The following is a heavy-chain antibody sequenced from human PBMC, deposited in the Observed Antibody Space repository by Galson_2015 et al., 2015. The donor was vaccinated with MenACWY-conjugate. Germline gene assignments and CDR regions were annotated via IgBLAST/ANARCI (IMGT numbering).Heavy chain of an antibody. CDR1: GYTFNTYY. J-gene: IGHJ6*02. V-gene: IGHV1-46*02. Sequence: SVKVSCKASGYTFNTYYMHWVRQAPGQGLEWVGIINPYGGSTTYAQKFQGRVTMTRDTSTSTVYMEPSSLRSEDTAVYYCARGRGSYYYGMDVWGQGTTVTVSS. CDR3: ARGRGSYYYGMDV. CDR2: INPYGGST. D-gene: IGHD1-26*01.